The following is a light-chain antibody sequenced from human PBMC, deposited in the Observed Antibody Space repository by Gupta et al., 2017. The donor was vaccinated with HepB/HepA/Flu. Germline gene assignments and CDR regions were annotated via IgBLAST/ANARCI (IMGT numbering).Light chain of an antibody. CDR1: HIGSKS. CDR2: YDS. CDR3: QGWDSSSDHWV. Sequence: SYVLTQPPSVSVAPGKTARITCGGNHIGSKSVHWYQQKPGQAPVLVIYYDSDRTSGIPERFSGSNSGNTATLTISRVEAGDEADYYCQGWDSSSDHWVFGGGTKLTVL. J-gene: IGLJ3*02. V-gene: IGLV3-21*04.